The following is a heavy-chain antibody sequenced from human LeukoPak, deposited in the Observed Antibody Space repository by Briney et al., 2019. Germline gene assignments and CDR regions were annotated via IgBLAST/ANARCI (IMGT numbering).Heavy chain of an antibody. CDR1: GFTLSTYG. CDR2: ISSSSSYV. Sequence: PGGSLTLSCAASGFTLSTYGIDWVRHARGDWREWVSSISSSSSYVYYADSVKGRFTISRDNAKYSLYLQMNSLRAEETDVYYCARDDFWSGYYYYMDVWGKGTTVTVSS. J-gene: IGHJ6*03. D-gene: IGHD3-3*01. V-gene: IGHV3-21*01. CDR3: ARDDFWSGYYYYMDV.